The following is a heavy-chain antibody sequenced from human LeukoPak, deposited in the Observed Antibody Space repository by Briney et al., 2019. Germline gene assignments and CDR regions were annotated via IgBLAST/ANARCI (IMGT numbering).Heavy chain of an antibody. CDR3: ARDRHQLPSGRHNWFDP. CDR2: IYTSGGT. J-gene: IGHJ5*02. CDR1: GGSISSGSYY. D-gene: IGHD2-2*01. Sequence: SETLSLTCTVSGGSISSGSYYWSWIRQPAGKGLEWIGRIYTSGGTNYNPSLKSRVTISVDTSKNQFSLKLSSVTAADTAVYYCARDRHQLPSGRHNWFDPWGQGTLVTVSS. V-gene: IGHV4-61*02.